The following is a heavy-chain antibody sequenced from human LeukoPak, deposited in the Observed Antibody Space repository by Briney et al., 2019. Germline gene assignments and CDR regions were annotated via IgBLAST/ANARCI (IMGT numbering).Heavy chain of an antibody. J-gene: IGHJ4*02. D-gene: IGHD4-23*01. CDR1: GFTFSSYW. Sequence: GGSLRLSCAASGFTFSSYWMNWVRQAPGKGLVWVSRIASDGSSTTYADSVKGRFSIPRDNAKNTLYLQMNSLGVEDTAVYYCARGRPHGNDYWGQGTLVTVSS. CDR2: IASDGSST. CDR3: ARGRPHGNDY. V-gene: IGHV3-74*01.